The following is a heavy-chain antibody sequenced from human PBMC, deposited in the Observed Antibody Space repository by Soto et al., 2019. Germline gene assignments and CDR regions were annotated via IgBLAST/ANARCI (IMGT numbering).Heavy chain of an antibody. V-gene: IGHV3-23*01. D-gene: IGHD3-22*01. Sequence: EVQLLESGGGLVQPGGSLRLSCAASGFTFSSYAMSWVRQAPGKGLEWVSALSGSGGRTYYADSVKGRFTITRGNSKNKLYLQMNSLRAEDTAVYYCANKPSTYYDSSAHAFDIWGQGTMVTVSS. J-gene: IGHJ3*02. CDR1: GFTFSSYA. CDR2: LSGSGGRT. CDR3: ANKPSTYYDSSAHAFDI.